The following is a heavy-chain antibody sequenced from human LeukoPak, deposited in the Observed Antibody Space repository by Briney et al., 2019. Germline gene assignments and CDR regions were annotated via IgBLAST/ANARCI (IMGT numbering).Heavy chain of an antibody. J-gene: IGHJ4*02. CDR1: GGSFSGYY. CDR3: ARDASSCSSTSCYSPFDY. D-gene: IGHD2-2*01. V-gene: IGHV4-34*01. Sequence: SETLSLTCAVYGGSFSGYYWSWIRQPPGRGLEWIGEINHSGSTNYNPSLKSRVTISVDTSKNQFSLKLSSVTAADTAVYYCARDASSCSSTSCYSPFDYWGQGTLVTVSS. CDR2: INHSGST.